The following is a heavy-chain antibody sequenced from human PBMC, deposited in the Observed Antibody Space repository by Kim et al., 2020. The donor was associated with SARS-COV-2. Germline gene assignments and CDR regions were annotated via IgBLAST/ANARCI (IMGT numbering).Heavy chain of an antibody. J-gene: IGHJ4*02. CDR1: GYTFTGYY. CDR3: APIISGYDLSGFDY. Sequence: ASVKVSCKASGYTFTGYYMHWVRQAPGQGLEWMGWINPNSGGTNYAQKFQGRVTMTRDTSISTAYMELSRLRSDDTAVYYCAPIISGYDLSGFDYWGQGTLVTVSS. CDR2: INPNSGGT. D-gene: IGHD5-12*01. V-gene: IGHV1-2*02.